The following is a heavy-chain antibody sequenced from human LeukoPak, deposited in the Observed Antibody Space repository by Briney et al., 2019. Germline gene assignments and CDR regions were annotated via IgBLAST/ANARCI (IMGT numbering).Heavy chain of an antibody. J-gene: IGHJ4*02. D-gene: IGHD1-26*01. CDR1: GYSISSGFY. Sequence: SETLSLTCTVSGYSISSGFYWGWIRPPPGKGPEWIGSFYQTGDTYYNPSLKSRVTISIDMSKNQFSLKLSSVTAADTAVYYCARSTNRLGTTAYWGQGTLVTVSS. CDR3: ARSTNRLGTTAY. V-gene: IGHV4-38-2*02. CDR2: FYQTGDT.